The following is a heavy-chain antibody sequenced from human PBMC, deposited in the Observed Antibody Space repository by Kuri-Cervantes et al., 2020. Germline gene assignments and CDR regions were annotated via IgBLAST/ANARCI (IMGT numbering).Heavy chain of an antibody. V-gene: IGHV4-34*01. J-gene: IGHJ4*02. Sequence: SETLSLTCAVYGGSFSGYYWSWIRQPPGKGLEWIGEINHSGSTNYNPSLKSRVTISVDTSKNQFSLKLSSVTAADTAVYYCAKEALAYCGGDCYSPLDYWGQGTLVTVSS. CDR3: AKEALAYCGGDCYSPLDY. CDR1: GGSFSGYY. D-gene: IGHD2-21*02. CDR2: INHSGST.